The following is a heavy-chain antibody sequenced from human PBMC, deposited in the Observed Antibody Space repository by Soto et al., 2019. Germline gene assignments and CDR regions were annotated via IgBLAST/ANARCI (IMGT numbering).Heavy chain of an antibody. CDR2: INRDGSRT. V-gene: IGHV3-74*01. Sequence: GGSLRLSCAASGFTFSSYWMHWVRQAPGKGLVWVSRINRDGSRTSYADSVKGRFTISRDNAKNTLYLQMNSLRAEDTAVYYCARDHYYDSSGFDYWGQGTLVTVSS. D-gene: IGHD3-22*01. CDR1: GFTFSSYW. J-gene: IGHJ4*02. CDR3: ARDHYYDSSGFDY.